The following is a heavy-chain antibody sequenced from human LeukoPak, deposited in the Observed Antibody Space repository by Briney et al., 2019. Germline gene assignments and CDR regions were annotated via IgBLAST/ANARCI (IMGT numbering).Heavy chain of an antibody. D-gene: IGHD6-6*01. CDR2: IYTSGRT. Sequence: SETLSLTCTVSGGSISSYYWSWIRQPTGKGLEWIGRIYTSGRTNYNPSLKSRVTMSVDTSKKQFSLKLSSVTAADTAVYYCARDPQLGPFDYWGQGTLVTVSS. CDR1: GGSISSYY. CDR3: ARDPQLGPFDY. V-gene: IGHV4-4*07. J-gene: IGHJ4*02.